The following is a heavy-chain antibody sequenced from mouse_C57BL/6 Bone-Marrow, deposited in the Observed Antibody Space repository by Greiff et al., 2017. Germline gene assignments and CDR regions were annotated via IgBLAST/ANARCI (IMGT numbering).Heavy chain of an antibody. Sequence: VMLVESGPGLVAPSQSLSITCTVSGFSLTSYAISWVRQPPGKGLEWLGVIWTGGGTNYNSALKSRLSISKDNSKSQVFLKMNSLQTDDTARYYCARNSNYYGSSYGYFDVWGTGTTVTVSS. D-gene: IGHD1-1*01. CDR2: IWTGGGT. CDR1: GFSLTSYA. V-gene: IGHV2-9-1*01. J-gene: IGHJ1*03. CDR3: ARNSNYYGSSYGYFDV.